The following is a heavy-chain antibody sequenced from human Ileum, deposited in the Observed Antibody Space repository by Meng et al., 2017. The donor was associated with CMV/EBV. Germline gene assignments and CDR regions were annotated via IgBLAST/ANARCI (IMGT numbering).Heavy chain of an antibody. Sequence: QRPGPGPGLVKPPEPLSLTCTVSGDSISSSSYSWGWIRQSPGKGLEWIGTIYYTESTYYNPSLSSRVTMSLDTSTNQFSLQLTSVTAADTAIYYCARDQMQFYSSFSKGYFDYWGRGTLVTVSS. CDR1: GDSISSSSYS. CDR2: IYYTEST. D-gene: IGHD6-19*01. J-gene: IGHJ4*02. V-gene: IGHV4-39*07. CDR3: ARDQMQFYSSFSKGYFDY.